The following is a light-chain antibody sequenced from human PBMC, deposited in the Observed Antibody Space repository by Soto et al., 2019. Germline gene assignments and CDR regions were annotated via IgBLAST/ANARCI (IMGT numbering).Light chain of an antibody. CDR1: QGISTY. CDR2: AAS. V-gene: IGKV1-9*01. Sequence: IQLTQSPSSLSASVGDRVSVTCRASQGISTYLAWYQQKPGKAPKLLIYAASSLQSGVPSRFSGSGSGTEFTLTISSLQPEDFATYYCQQLKTYPPAFGGGTKVEVK. CDR3: QQLKTYPPA. J-gene: IGKJ4*01.